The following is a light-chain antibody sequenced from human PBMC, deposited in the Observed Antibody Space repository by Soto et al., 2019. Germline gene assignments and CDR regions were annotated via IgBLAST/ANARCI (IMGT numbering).Light chain of an antibody. CDR2: AAS. V-gene: IGKV1-39*01. J-gene: IGKJ2*01. CDR3: YQRQRTRYP. CDR1: QGISSY. Sequence: IQMTQSPSSLSASVGDRVIITCRASQGISSYLDWYQQKPGQAPKLLIYAASSLLGGVPSRFSGGGSGTDFTFTITSLKPEDFATSSCYQRQRTRYPFGQGTKVDIK.